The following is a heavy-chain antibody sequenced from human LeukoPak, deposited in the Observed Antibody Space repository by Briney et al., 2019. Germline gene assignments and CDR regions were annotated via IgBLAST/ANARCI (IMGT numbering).Heavy chain of an antibody. D-gene: IGHD1-26*01. CDR2: IYSGGNT. V-gene: IGHV3-53*01. CDR1: GFTVRNHY. Sequence: GGSLRLSCAASGFTVRNHYMSWVRQAPGKGLEWVSVIYSGGNTYYAASVKGRFTFSKDNSKNTLYLQMTNLRVEDTAIYYCARGVGQDAFDIWGQGTMVTVSS. CDR3: ARGVGQDAFDI. J-gene: IGHJ3*02.